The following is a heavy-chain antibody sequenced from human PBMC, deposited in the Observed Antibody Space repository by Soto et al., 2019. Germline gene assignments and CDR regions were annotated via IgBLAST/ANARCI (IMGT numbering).Heavy chain of an antibody. Sequence: EVQLLESGGGLVQPGGSLRLSCAASGFTFNNYAMTWVRQAPGKGLEWVSTVLTSGATYYADSVRGRFTISRDNSKSTLYLQMNSLRVDDTAEYYCAKDWVDYWGQGTLVTVSS. J-gene: IGHJ4*02. CDR1: GFTFNNYA. CDR2: VLTSGAT. CDR3: AKDWVDY. V-gene: IGHV3-23*01. D-gene: IGHD3-16*01.